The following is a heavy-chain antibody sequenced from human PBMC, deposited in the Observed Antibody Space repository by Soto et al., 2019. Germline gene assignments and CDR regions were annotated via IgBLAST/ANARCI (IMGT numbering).Heavy chain of an antibody. Sequence: PGGSLRLSCAASGFPFSSTGMTLVRQAPGKGLDWVSTIDGSGGTTYYADSVKGRFTISRDNSMNTVYLQMNSLRADDTALYYCAQNEGWFNNWGQGELVAVSS. CDR3: AQNEGWFNN. J-gene: IGHJ4*02. CDR2: IDGSGGTT. D-gene: IGHD6-19*01. CDR1: GFPFSSTG. V-gene: IGHV3-23*01.